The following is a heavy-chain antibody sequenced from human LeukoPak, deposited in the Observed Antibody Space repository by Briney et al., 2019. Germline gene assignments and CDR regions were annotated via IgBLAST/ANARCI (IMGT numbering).Heavy chain of an antibody. D-gene: IGHD2-2*01. Sequence: SETLSLTCTVSGGSISSSSYDWGWIRQPPVKGLEWIGSIHYSGSTYYNPSLKSRVTISVGTSKNQFSLKLSSVTAADTAVYYCARAVVPAATTPFDYWGQGTLVTVSS. J-gene: IGHJ4*02. CDR1: GGSISSSSYD. V-gene: IGHV4-39*07. CDR3: ARAVVPAATTPFDY. CDR2: IHYSGST.